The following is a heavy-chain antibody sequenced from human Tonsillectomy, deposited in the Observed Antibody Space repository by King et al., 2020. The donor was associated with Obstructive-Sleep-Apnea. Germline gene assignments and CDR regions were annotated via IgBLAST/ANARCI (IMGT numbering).Heavy chain of an antibody. CDR2: IIPILGVA. V-gene: IGHV1-69*09. Sequence: VQLVQSGAEVKKPGSSVKVSCKASGGTFSTYAIGWVRQAPGQGLEWMGRIIPILGVANYAQKFQGRVTITADKSTSTAYMEMSSLRSEDTAVYYCARGAESYSGSYSPYYYFDYWGQGTLVSVSS. CDR1: GGTFSTYA. D-gene: IGHD1-26*01. CDR3: ARGAESYSGSYSPYYYFDY. J-gene: IGHJ4*02.